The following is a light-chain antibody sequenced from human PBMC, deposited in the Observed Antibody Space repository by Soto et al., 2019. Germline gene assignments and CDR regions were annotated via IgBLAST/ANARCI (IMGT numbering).Light chain of an antibody. CDR3: QQVNVYPST. V-gene: IGKV3D-15*01. Sequence: IFITQXPATLXXSXXXXSTXXCRASQSVSSKLAWYQQKPGQAPRLLIFGASSRATGIPDRFSGSGSGTDFTLTISSLQPEDFATYYCQQVNVYPSTFGGGTKVDI. CDR2: GAS. J-gene: IGKJ4*01. CDR1: QSVSSK.